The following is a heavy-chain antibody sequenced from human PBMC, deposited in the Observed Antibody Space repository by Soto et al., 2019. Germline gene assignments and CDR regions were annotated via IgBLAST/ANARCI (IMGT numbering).Heavy chain of an antibody. D-gene: IGHD2-15*01. J-gene: IGHJ5*02. V-gene: IGHV4-31*03. Sequence: TLSLTCTVSDGSPSSGSYFWSGVRKRPGEGLEWIGNIYYTGITYYNLSLKSRVAISVDTSKNDFPLTRTSLTAADTAIYYCARVLLTPSTNLDRWGQGTLVTVSS. CDR1: DGSPSSGSYF. CDR3: ARVLLTPSTNLDR. CDR2: IYYTGIT.